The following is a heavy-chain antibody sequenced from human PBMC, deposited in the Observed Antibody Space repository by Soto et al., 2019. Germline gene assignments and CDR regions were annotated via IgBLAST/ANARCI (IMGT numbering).Heavy chain of an antibody. CDR1: GYTFTSYG. V-gene: IGHV1-18*01. Sequence: ASVKVSCKASGYTFTSYGFSWVLQAPGQGLEWMGWISANNGNTGYAEKLQGRVTITADESTSTAYMELSSLRSEDTAGYYCARAIYYYDSSGSPGPNDYWGQGTLVTVSS. J-gene: IGHJ4*02. CDR2: ISANNGNT. D-gene: IGHD3-22*01. CDR3: ARAIYYYDSSGSPGPNDY.